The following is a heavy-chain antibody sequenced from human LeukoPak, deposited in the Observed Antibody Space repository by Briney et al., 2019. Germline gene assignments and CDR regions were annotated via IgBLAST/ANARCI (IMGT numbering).Heavy chain of an antibody. CDR3: TSRLDDHGSFDY. Sequence: SETLSLTCAVSGGPISSSNWWSWVRQPPGKGLEWIGEIFHSGSTTYNPSPKSRVTISVDKSKNQFSVKLRSVTAADAAVYFCTSRLDDHGSFDYWGQGTLVTVSS. D-gene: IGHD4-17*01. V-gene: IGHV4-4*02. CDR1: GGPISSSNW. CDR2: IFHSGST. J-gene: IGHJ4*02.